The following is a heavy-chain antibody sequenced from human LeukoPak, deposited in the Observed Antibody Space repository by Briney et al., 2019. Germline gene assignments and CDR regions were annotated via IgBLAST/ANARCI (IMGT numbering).Heavy chain of an antibody. Sequence: GGSLRLSCAASGFTFSSYGMHWVRQAPGKGLEWVAVISYDGSNKYYADSVKGRFTISRDNSKNTLYLQMNSLRAEDTAVYYCAEDRWYYYGSGSYFPYWGQGTLVTVSS. CDR1: GFTFSSYG. D-gene: IGHD3-10*01. CDR3: AEDRWYYYGSGSYFPY. V-gene: IGHV3-30*18. CDR2: ISYDGSNK. J-gene: IGHJ4*02.